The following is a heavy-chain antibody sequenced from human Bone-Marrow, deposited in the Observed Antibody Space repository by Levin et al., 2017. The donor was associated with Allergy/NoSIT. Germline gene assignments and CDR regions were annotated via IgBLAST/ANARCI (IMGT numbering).Heavy chain of an antibody. J-gene: IGHJ5*02. D-gene: IGHD3-10*01. V-gene: IGHV3-74*01. CDR1: GFTFSTYW. CDR3: ARDRFYSDSGSNFSWFDP. Sequence: ETLSLTCAASGFTFSTYWMHWVRQAPGKGLVWVSRIQSNGKTNYADSVKGRFTISRDNAKNTPYLQMNSLTVEDTAVYYCARDRFYSDSGSNFSWFDPCGQGTLVTVST. CDR2: IQSNGKT.